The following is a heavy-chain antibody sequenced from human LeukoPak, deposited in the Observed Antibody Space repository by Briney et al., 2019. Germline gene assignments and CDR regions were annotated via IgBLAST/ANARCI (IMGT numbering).Heavy chain of an antibody. Sequence: GGSLRLSCAASGFTFSSYAMSWVRQAPGKGLEWVSAISCSGGSTYYADSVKGRFTISRDNSKNTLYLQMNSLRAEDTAVYYCAKVPRHYYGSGSFDYWGQGTLVTVSS. J-gene: IGHJ4*02. CDR2: ISCSGGST. V-gene: IGHV3-23*01. CDR3: AKVPRHYYGSGSFDY. CDR1: GFTFSSYA. D-gene: IGHD3-10*01.